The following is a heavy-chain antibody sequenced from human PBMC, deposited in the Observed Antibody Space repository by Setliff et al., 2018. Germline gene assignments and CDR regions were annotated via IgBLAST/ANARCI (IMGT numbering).Heavy chain of an antibody. V-gene: IGHV4-34*01. CDR3: ARDRTAYTYGLDV. CDR2: INHSGIT. Sequence: PSETLSLTCTVYGGSLGNYYWSWVRQPPGQGPEWIVEINHSGITNYNPSLKGRVNMSVDTSNNQFVLNLKAVTAADTAVYYCARDRTAYTYGLDVWGQGTTVTVSS. J-gene: IGHJ6*02. D-gene: IGHD3-16*01. CDR1: GGSLGNYY.